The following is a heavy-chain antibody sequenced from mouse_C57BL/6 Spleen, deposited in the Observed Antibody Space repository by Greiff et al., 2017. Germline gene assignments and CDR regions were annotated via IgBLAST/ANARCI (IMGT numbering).Heavy chain of an antibody. D-gene: IGHD2-1*01. J-gene: IGHJ2*01. Sequence: VQLQQSGAELVKPGASVKLSCTASGFNIKDYYMHWVKQRTEQGLEWIGRIDPEDGETKYAPKFPGKATITADTSSNTAYLQLSSLTSDDTAVYYCARDGNYGYWGQGTTLTVSS. CDR2: IDPEDGET. CDR1: GFNIKDYY. CDR3: ARDGNYGY. V-gene: IGHV14-2*01.